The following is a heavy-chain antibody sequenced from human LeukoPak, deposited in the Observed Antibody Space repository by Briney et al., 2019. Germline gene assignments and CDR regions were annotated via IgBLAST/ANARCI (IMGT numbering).Heavy chain of an antibody. Sequence: PGESLRLSCAASGFTLSSYAMSWVRQAPAKGLEWVSAISGSGGSTYYADSVKGRFTISRDNSKNTLYLQMNSLRAEDTAVYYCAKGTVVTYYFDYWGQGTLVTVSS. D-gene: IGHD4-23*01. CDR3: AKGTVVTYYFDY. CDR1: GFTLSSYA. V-gene: IGHV3-23*01. J-gene: IGHJ4*02. CDR2: ISGSGGST.